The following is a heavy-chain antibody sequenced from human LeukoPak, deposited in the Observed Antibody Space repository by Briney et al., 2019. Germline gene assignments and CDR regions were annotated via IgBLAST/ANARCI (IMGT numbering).Heavy chain of an antibody. J-gene: IGHJ3*02. V-gene: IGHV4-59*08. CDR2: IYYSGST. Sequence: SETLSLTCTVSGGSISSYYWSWLRQPPGKGLEWIGYIYYSGSTNYNPSLKSRVTISVDKSKNQFSLKLSSVTAADTAVYYCARHPGYCSSTSCYGGAFDIWGQGTMVTVSS. D-gene: IGHD2-2*01. CDR1: GGSISSYY. CDR3: ARHPGYCSSTSCYGGAFDI.